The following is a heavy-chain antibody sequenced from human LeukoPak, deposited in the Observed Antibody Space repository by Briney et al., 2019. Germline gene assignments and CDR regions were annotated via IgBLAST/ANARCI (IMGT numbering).Heavy chain of an antibody. CDR1: GYTFIGYY. J-gene: IGHJ5*01. Sequence: ASVKVSCKASGYTFIGYYVHWVRQAPGQGLEWMGWINPHSGGTNSAQKFQGRVTMTRDTSISTAYMELNNLRSDDAAVYYCMRSVGSTNWYAYWGQGTHVIVSS. V-gene: IGHV1-2*02. CDR2: INPHSGGT. CDR3: MRSVGSTNWYAY. D-gene: IGHD2-15*01.